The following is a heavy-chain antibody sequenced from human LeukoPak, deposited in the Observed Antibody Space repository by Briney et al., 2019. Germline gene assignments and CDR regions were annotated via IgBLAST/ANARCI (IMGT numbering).Heavy chain of an antibody. V-gene: IGHV4-34*01. J-gene: IGHJ4*02. Sequence: PSETLSLTCAVYGGSLSGYYWSWIRQPPGKGLEWIGEINHSGSTNYNPSLKSRVTISVDTSKNQFSLKLSSVTAADTAVYYRARSTGYSSSWYLYFDYWGQGTLVTVSS. CDR1: GGSLSGYY. CDR3: ARSTGYSSSWYLYFDY. CDR2: INHSGST. D-gene: IGHD6-13*01.